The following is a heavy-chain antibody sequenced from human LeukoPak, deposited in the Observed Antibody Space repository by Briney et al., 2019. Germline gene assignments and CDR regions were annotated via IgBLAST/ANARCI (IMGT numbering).Heavy chain of an antibody. J-gene: IGHJ5*02. CDR2: IYYSGST. V-gene: IGHV4-59*01. D-gene: IGHD3-16*01. CDR3: ARNDYVWGSYCFDP. Sequence: SETLSLTCTVSGGSISSYYWSWIRQPPGKGLEWIGYIYYSGSTNYNPSLKSRVTISVDTSKNQFSLKLSSVTAADTAVYYRARNDYVWGSYCFDPWGQGTLVTVSS. CDR1: GGSISSYY.